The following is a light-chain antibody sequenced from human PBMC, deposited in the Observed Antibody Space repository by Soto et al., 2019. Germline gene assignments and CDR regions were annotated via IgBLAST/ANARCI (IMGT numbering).Light chain of an antibody. CDR2: GAS. J-gene: IGKJ2*01. V-gene: IGKV3-20*01. Sequence: IVLTQSPGTLSLSPGERATLSCRATQSVSSSYLAWYQQKPGQAPRLLIYGASSRAIGTPDRFSGSGSGTDFTLTISRLEPEDFAVYYCQQYGSSPQTFGQGTKLEIK. CDR3: QQYGSSPQT. CDR1: QSVSSSY.